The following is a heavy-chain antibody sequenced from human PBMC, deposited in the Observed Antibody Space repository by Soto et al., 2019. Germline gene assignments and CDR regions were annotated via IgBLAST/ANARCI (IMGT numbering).Heavy chain of an antibody. CDR2: IKQDGSEK. V-gene: IGHV3-7*03. D-gene: IGHD3-3*01. CDR1: GFTFSSYW. CDR3: ASQSDFWSGYYHAYYNGMDV. Sequence: GGSLRLSCAASGFTFSSYWMSWVRQAPGKGLEWVANIKQDGSEKYYVDSVKGRFTISRDNAKNSLYLQMNSLRAEDTAVYYCASQSDFWSGYYHAYYNGMDVWGQDTTLTVS. J-gene: IGHJ6*02.